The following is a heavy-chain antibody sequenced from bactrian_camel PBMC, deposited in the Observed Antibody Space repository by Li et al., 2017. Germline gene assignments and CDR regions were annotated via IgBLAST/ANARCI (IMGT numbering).Heavy chain of an antibody. D-gene: IGHD7*01. J-gene: IGHJ6*01. CDR3: ATSLTDNWLRGFGY. V-gene: IGHV3-2*01. CDR1: GFTVANVH. CDR2: IYNDGRST. Sequence: HVQLVESGGGLVKPGGSLRLSCVASGFTVANVHMSWVRQAPGKGLKWVSSIYNDGRSTYYADSVKGRFTISRDNAKNTMYLQMNSLKSEDTGLYYCATSLTDNWLRGFGYWGQGTQVTVS.